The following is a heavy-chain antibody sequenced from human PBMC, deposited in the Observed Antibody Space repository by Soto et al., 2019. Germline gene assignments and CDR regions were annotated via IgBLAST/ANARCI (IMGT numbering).Heavy chain of an antibody. Sequence: EVQLLESGGGLVQPGVSLRLSCAASGFTFSSYAMSWVRQAPGKGLEWVSAISGSGGSTYYAESVKGRFTISRDNSKNTLYLQMNSLRAEDTAVYYCAKIGLVRRDYYYYGMDVWGQGTTVTVSS. CDR3: AKIGLVRRDYYYYGMDV. V-gene: IGHV3-23*01. CDR1: GFTFSSYA. J-gene: IGHJ6*02. CDR2: ISGSGGST. D-gene: IGHD6-13*01.